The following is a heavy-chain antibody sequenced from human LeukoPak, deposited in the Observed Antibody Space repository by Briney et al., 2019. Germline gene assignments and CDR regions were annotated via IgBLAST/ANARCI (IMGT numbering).Heavy chain of an antibody. CDR1: GFTVSSNF. CDR3: ARDGELIKGTFDY. CDR2: IWFDGGQK. D-gene: IGHD3-16*01. Sequence: GGSLRLSCAASGFTVSSNFMAWVRQAPGKGLEWVALIWFDGGQKYYGDAVKGRFTISRDNSKKIVYLQMNSLRVEDTAVYYCARDGELIKGTFDYWGQGILVTVAS. V-gene: IGHV3-33*08. J-gene: IGHJ4*02.